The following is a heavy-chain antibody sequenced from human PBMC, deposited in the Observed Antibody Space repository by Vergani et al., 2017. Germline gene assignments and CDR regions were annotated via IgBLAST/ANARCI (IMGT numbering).Heavy chain of an antibody. D-gene: IGHD1-26*01. Sequence: QVQLVESGGGVVQPGRSLRLSCAASGFTFSSYGMHWVRQAPGKGLEWVAVIWYDGSNKYYADSVKGRFTISRDNSKNTLYLQMNSLRAEDTAVYYCARDPDQLSSGTEQLASDAFDIWGQGTMVTVSS. CDR1: GFTFSSYG. V-gene: IGHV3-33*01. CDR3: ARDPDQLSSGTEQLASDAFDI. CDR2: IWYDGSNK. J-gene: IGHJ3*02.